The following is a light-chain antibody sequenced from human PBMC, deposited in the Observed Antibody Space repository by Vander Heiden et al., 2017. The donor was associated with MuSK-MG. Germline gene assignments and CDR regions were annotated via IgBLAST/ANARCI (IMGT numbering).Light chain of an antibody. CDR2: WAS. CDR3: QQYYSTPPYT. J-gene: IGKJ2*01. V-gene: IGKV4-1*01. CDR1: QSVLYSSNNKNY. Sequence: DIVMTPSPDYMAVSLGERATINCKSSQSVLYSSNNKNYLAWYQQKPGQPPKLLIYWASTRESGVPDRFSGSGSGTDFTLTISSLQAEDVVVYYCQQYYSTPPYTFGQGTKLEIK.